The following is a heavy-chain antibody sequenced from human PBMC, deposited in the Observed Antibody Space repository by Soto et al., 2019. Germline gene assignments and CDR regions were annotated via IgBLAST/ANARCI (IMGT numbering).Heavy chain of an antibody. CDR2: INAGNGNT. Sequence: QVQLVQSGAEEKKPGASVKVSCKASGYTFTSYAMHWVRQAPGQRLEWMGWINAGNGNTKYSQQFQGRVTITRDTSAGTAYMVLSSLRSADTAVYFCARSIVAVTALDYWGQGTLVTVSS. CDR1: GYTFTSYA. V-gene: IGHV1-3*05. CDR3: ARSIVAVTALDY. J-gene: IGHJ4*02. D-gene: IGHD2-21*02.